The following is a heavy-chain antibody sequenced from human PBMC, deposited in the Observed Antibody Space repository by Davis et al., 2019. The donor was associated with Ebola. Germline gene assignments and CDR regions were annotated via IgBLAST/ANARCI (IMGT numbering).Heavy chain of an antibody. V-gene: IGHV3-21*01. CDR3: ARDLHGSVDY. J-gene: IGHJ4*02. CDR2: ISVSSGYI. CDR1: GFIFSSYT. D-gene: IGHD6-19*01. Sequence: GGSLRLSCAASGFIFSSYTMNWVRQAPGKGLEWVSSISVSSGYIYYEDSVKGRFTISRDNAKNSLYLQMNSLRAEDTAVYYCARDLHGSVDYWGQGTLVTVSS.